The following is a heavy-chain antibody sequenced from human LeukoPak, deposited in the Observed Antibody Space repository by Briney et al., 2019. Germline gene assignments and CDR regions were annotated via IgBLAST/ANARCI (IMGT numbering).Heavy chain of an antibody. CDR1: GGSISSYY. Sequence: SETLSLTCTVSGGSISSYYWSWIRQPAGKGLEWIGRIYNSGGTNYNPSLKSRVTMSVDTSKNQFSLKLSSVTAADTAVYYCARVSRDYVFDYWGQGTLVTVSS. J-gene: IGHJ4*02. CDR2: IYNSGGT. CDR3: ARVSRDYVFDY. V-gene: IGHV4-4*07. D-gene: IGHD4-17*01.